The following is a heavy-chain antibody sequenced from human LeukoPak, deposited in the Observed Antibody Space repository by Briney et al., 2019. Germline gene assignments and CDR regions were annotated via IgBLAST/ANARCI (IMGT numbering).Heavy chain of an antibody. Sequence: GASVKVSCKASGYTFTSYYMHWVRQAPGQGLEWMGIINPSGGSTSYAQKFQGRVTMTRDTSTSTVYMELSSLRSEDTAVYYCARPAKGWNYGGNSYFDYWGRGTLVTVSS. CDR2: INPSGGST. CDR1: GYTFTSYY. V-gene: IGHV1-46*01. D-gene: IGHD4-23*01. J-gene: IGHJ4*02. CDR3: ARPAKGWNYGGNSYFDY.